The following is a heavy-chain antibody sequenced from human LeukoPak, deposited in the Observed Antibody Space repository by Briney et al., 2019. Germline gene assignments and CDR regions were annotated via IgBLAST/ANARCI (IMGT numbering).Heavy chain of an antibody. D-gene: IGHD4-17*01. CDR1: GASISGNYW. V-gene: IGHV4-4*02. CDR2: IYHSGST. J-gene: IGHJ5*02. Sequence: PSGTLSLTCAVSGASISGNYWWSWVRQSPGKGLEWIGEIYHSGSTKYNPSLKSRVTISVDKSKNQFSLKLSSVTAADTAVYYCARVPHFGDYGWFDPWGQGTLVTVSS. CDR3: ARVPHFGDYGWFDP.